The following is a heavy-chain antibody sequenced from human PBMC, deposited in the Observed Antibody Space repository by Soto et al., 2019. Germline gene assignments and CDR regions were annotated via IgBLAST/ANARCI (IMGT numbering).Heavy chain of an antibody. Sequence: QVQLVQSGAEVKKPGASVKVSCKASGYTFSNFYIHWVRQAPGQGLEWRGIINPSGGSTSYAQKFQGRVTMTRDTSTSTGYMELSSLRSEDTAVHYCARADYYGSSGYHLDYWGQGTLVTVSS. V-gene: IGHV1-46*01. J-gene: IGHJ4*02. CDR1: GYTFSNFY. D-gene: IGHD3-22*01. CDR3: ARADYYGSSGYHLDY. CDR2: INPSGGST.